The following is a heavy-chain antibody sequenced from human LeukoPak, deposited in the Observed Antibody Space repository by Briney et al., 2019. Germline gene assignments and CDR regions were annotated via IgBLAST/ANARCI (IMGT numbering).Heavy chain of an antibody. V-gene: IGHV3-48*01. CDR1: GFTFSSYS. CDR2: ISSSRSTI. D-gene: IGHD7-27*01. Sequence: GGSLRLSCAASGFTFSSYSMNWVRQAPGKGLEWVSYISSSRSTIHYADSVKGRFTISRDNSKNTLYLQMNSLRAEDTAVYYCARDSGITGEGGDYFDYWGQGTLVTVSS. J-gene: IGHJ4*02. CDR3: ARDSGITGEGGDYFDY.